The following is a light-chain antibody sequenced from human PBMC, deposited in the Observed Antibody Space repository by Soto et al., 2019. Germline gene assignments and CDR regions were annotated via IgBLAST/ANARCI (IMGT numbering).Light chain of an antibody. CDR2: EVT. CDR1: SSDVGGYNY. Sequence: QSVLTQPPSASGSPGQSVTISCTGTSSDVGGYNYVSWYQQYPGRAPKLMIYEVTKRPSGVPDRFSGSKSGNTASLTVSGFLIDAESDYYCSLTAASNNFSLVFGGGTKLTVL. J-gene: IGLJ2*01. CDR3: SLTAASNNFSLV. V-gene: IGLV2-8*01.